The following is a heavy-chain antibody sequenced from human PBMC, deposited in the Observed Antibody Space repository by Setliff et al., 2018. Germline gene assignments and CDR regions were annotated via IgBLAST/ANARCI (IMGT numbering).Heavy chain of an antibody. CDR1: GYAFASHY. CDR2: IHPGGGSS. J-gene: IGHJ6*03. Sequence: ASVKVSCKASGYAFASHYMHWVRQAPGQGPEWMGIIHPGGGSSSSVQRFQGRVTMTSDTSTSTVYMELSSLRSEDTALYYYARGGHIRYDYYYMDVWGKGTTVTVSS. D-gene: IGHD5-18*01. V-gene: IGHV1-46*01. CDR3: ARGGHIRYDYYYMDV.